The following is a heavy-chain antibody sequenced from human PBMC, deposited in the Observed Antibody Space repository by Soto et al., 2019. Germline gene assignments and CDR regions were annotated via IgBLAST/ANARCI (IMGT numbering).Heavy chain of an antibody. Sequence: GASVKVSCKAFGYTFTSYGIAWVRQAPGQGLEWMGWFSTYSDSSNYAQTLQGRLTMTTDTSTTTASMELRSLTPDDTAVYYCVSGYSGSDNFDYWGQGTLVTVSS. V-gene: IGHV1-18*04. CDR3: VSGYSGSDNFDY. CDR2: FSTYSDSS. J-gene: IGHJ4*02. CDR1: GYTFTSYG. D-gene: IGHD1-26*01.